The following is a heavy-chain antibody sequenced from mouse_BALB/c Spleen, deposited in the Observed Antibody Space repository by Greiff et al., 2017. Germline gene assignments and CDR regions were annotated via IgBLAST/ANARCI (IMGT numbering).Heavy chain of an antibody. D-gene: IGHD2-14*01. Sequence: EVKVEESGGGLVQPGGSMKLSCVASGFTFSSYWMSWVRQSPEKGLEWVAEIRLKSDNYATHYAVSVKGKFTISKDDSKSRLYLRMNSLRAEDTGIYYCTGVRGAMDYWGQGTSVTVSS. CDR2: IRLKSDNYAT. J-gene: IGHJ4*01. V-gene: IGHV6-6*02. CDR1: GFTFSSYW. CDR3: TGVRGAMDY.